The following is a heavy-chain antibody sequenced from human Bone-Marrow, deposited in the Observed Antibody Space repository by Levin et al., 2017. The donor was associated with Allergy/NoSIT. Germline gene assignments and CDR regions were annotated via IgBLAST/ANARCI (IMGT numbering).Heavy chain of an antibody. CDR3: ARGARFLDWLFLYYFDY. CDR2: INPKSGDA. CDR1: GYTFIDYY. D-gene: IGHD3/OR15-3a*01. Sequence: GESLKISCKASGYTFIDYYIHWVRQAPGQRLEWMGRINPKSGDANSEQGFKGRVTMTRDTSISTVYLELSRLASDDTAVYYCARGARFLDWLFLYYFDYWGQGSLVTVSS. J-gene: IGHJ4*02. V-gene: IGHV1-2*06.